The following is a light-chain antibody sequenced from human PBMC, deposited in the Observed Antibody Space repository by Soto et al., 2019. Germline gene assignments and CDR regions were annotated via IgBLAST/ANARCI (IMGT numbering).Light chain of an antibody. V-gene: IGKV3-20*01. CDR3: QQYDRSPYT. Sequence: EIVLTQSPGTLSLSPGERATLSCRASQSVSSSYLACYQQKPGQAPRLLIDGASSRATSIPDRFSGSGSGTDFPLTSSRLEPEDVALYYCQQYDRSPYTFGQGTKLEIK. CDR1: QSVSSSY. J-gene: IGKJ2*01. CDR2: GAS.